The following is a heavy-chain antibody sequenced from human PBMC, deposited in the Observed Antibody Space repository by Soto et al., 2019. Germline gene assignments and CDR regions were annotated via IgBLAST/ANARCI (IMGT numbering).Heavy chain of an antibody. V-gene: IGHV1-69*13. J-gene: IGHJ6*02. CDR1: GGTFSSYA. Sequence: SVKVSCKASGGTFSSYAISWVRQAPGQGLEWMGGIIPIFGTANYAQKFQGRVTITADESTSTAYMELSSLRSEDTAVYYCARDSHCSSTSCTYYYYYGMDVWGQGTTVTVSS. CDR3: ARDSHCSSTSCTYYYYYGMDV. CDR2: IIPIFGTA. D-gene: IGHD2-2*01.